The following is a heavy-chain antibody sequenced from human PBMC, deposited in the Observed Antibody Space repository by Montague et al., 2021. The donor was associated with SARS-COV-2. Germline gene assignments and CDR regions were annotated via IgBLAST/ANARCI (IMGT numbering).Heavy chain of an antibody. Sequence: SETLSLTCAVYGASFSDSHLPLTRPSPRTAMDTIAQINHGRSTKYNPSLKSRVTISIDTSKKQFSLQLTSVTAADTAVYYCARGAPGYWGQGTLVTVSS. CDR3: ARGAPGY. CDR1: GASFSDSH. D-gene: IGHD1-1*01. V-gene: IGHV4-34*01. CDR2: INHGRST. J-gene: IGHJ4*02.